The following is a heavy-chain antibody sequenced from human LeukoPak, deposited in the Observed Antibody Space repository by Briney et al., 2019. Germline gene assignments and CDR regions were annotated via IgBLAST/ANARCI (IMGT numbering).Heavy chain of an antibody. CDR1: GFTFGSYW. CDR2: IKQDGSEK. D-gene: IGHD6-13*01. Sequence: GGTLRLSCAASGFTFGSYWMSWVRQAPGKGLEWVANIKQDGSEKYYVDSVKGRFTISRDNAKNSLYLQMNSLRAEDTAVYYCARERQQLLFFDYWGQGTLVTVSS. V-gene: IGHV3-7*01. CDR3: ARERQQLLFFDY. J-gene: IGHJ4*02.